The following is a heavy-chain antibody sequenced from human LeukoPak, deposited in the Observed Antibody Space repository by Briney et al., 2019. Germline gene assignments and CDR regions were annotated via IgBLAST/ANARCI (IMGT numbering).Heavy chain of an antibody. CDR2: ITGSGGST. V-gene: IGHV3-23*01. J-gene: IGHJ4*02. CDR1: GFIFSTYA. D-gene: IGHD4-17*01. CDR3: TRDSSYMTTVDY. Sequence: GGSLRLSCAASGFIFSTYAMSWVRQAPGKGPEWVSSITGSGGSTYYADSVKGRFTISRDNSKNTLFLQMKSLRADDTAIYYCTRDSSYMTTVDYWGQGTLVTVSS.